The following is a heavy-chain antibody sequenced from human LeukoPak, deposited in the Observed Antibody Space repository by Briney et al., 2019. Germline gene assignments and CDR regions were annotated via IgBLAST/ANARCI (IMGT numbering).Heavy chain of an antibody. V-gene: IGHV3-74*01. CDR3: ARGGTGYCSAGSCYPFDY. CDR2: INSDGSST. CDR1: GFTFSSYW. D-gene: IGHD2-15*01. J-gene: IGHJ4*02. Sequence: QPGGSLRLSCAASGFTFSSYWMHWVRQAPGKGLVWVSRINSDGSSTTYADSVKGRFTISRDNAKNTLYLQVNSLRAEDTAVYYCARGGTGYCSAGSCYPFDYWGQGALVTVSS.